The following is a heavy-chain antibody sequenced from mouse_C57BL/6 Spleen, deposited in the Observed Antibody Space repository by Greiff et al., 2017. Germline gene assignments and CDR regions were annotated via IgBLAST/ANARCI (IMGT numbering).Heavy chain of an antibody. CDR1: GYTFTDYY. J-gene: IGHJ3*01. Sequence: EVQLQQSGPVLVKPGASVKMSCKASGYTFTDYYMNWVKQSHGKSLEWIGVINPYNGGTSYNQKFKGKATLTVDKSSSTAYMELNSLTSEDSAVYYCARTITYGSSSWFAYWGQRTLVTVSA. CDR2: INPYNGGT. D-gene: IGHD1-1*01. V-gene: IGHV1-19*01. CDR3: ARTITYGSSSWFAY.